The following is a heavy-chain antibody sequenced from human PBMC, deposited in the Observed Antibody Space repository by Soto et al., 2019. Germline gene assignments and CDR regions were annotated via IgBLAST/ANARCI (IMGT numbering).Heavy chain of an antibody. J-gene: IGHJ4*02. D-gene: IGHD3-3*01. Sequence: PSETLSLTCTVSGASISRDYWSWIRQPPGRGLEWIGYVYYSGSTNYNPSLNSRVTISVDTSKNQFSLKLTTVTAADTAVYYCASGYYDFWSGYYTGNFDYWGQGTLVTVSS. CDR2: VYYSGST. CDR3: ASGYYDFWSGYYTGNFDY. V-gene: IGHV4-59*08. CDR1: GASISRDY.